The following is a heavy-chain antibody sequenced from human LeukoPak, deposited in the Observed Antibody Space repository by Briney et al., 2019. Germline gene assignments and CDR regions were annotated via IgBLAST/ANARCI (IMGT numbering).Heavy chain of an antibody. Sequence: SETLSLTCTVSGYSISTGYYWDWIRQPPGKGLEWIGTFYHGGSTYYNPSLKSRVTISVDTSKNQFSLKLSSVTAADTAVYYCARHISHYYYYMDVWGKGTTVTISS. J-gene: IGHJ6*03. V-gene: IGHV4-38-2*02. CDR3: ARHISHYYYYMDV. CDR1: GYSISTGYY. D-gene: IGHD2-21*01. CDR2: FYHGGST.